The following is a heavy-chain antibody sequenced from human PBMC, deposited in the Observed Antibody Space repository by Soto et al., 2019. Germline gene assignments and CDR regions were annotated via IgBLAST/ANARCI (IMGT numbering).Heavy chain of an antibody. CDR3: ARGVVVATIYFQH. CDR1: GFTCSSYG. CDR2: ISYDGSDK. V-gene: IGHV3-30*03. D-gene: IGHD2-15*01. J-gene: IGHJ1*01. Sequence: QVQLVESGGGVVQPGRSLRLSCAASGFTCSSYGMHWVRQAPGTGLEWVAVISYDGSDKYYADSVKGRFTISRDNSNNTLYWQMDSLRAEDTAVYYCARGVVVATIYFQHWGQGTLVTVSS.